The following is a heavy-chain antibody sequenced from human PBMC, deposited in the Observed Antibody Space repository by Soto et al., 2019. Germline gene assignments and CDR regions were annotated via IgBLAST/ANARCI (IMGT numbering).Heavy chain of an antibody. V-gene: IGHV3-33*01. CDR1: XFTXXTYX. Sequence: GGXLXXSXAASXFTXXTYXXXXXXQAPGKGLEWVALIWSDGSNKYYADSVKGRFTISRDNSKKTLYLQMNSLRAEDTAVYYCVRVFDTYYFDFWGQGNMVTVSS. D-gene: IGHD3-9*01. CDR2: IWSDGSNK. CDR3: VRVFDTYYFDF. J-gene: IGHJ4*02.